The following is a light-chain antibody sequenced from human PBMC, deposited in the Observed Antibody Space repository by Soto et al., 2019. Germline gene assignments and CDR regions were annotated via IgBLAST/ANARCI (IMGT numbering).Light chain of an antibody. CDR3: GTWDGKV. CDR2: DND. Sequence: QSVLTQPPSVSAAPGQKVTISCSGSYSNIGNNHVSWYQVLPGTAPKVLIYDNDKRPSGISDRFSGSKSDTSATLGITGLQTGDEAEYYCGTWDGKVFGTGTKLTVL. V-gene: IGLV1-51*01. CDR1: YSNIGNNH. J-gene: IGLJ1*01.